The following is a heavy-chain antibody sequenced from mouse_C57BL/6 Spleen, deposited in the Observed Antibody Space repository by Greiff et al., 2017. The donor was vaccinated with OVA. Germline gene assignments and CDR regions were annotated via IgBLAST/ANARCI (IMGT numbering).Heavy chain of an antibody. J-gene: IGHJ2*01. Sequence: EVKVEESGPGLVKPSQSLSLTCSVTGYSITSGYYWNWIRQFPGNKLEWMGYISYDGSNNYNPSLKNRISITRDTSKNQFFLKLNSVTTEDTATYYCAAGDYFDYWGQGTTLTVSS. D-gene: IGHD3-1*01. V-gene: IGHV3-6*01. CDR2: ISYDGSN. CDR1: GYSITSGYY. CDR3: AAGDYFDY.